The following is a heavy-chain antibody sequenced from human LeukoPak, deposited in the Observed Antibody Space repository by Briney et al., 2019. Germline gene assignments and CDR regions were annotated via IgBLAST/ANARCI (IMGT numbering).Heavy chain of an antibody. CDR3: ARSPNDFWSGYYFNY. J-gene: IGHJ4*02. D-gene: IGHD3-3*01. CDR2: INPSGGST. CDR1: GSTFTSYY. V-gene: IGHV1-46*03. Sequence: ASVKVSCKASGSTFTSYYMHWVRQAPGQGLEWMGIINPSGGSTSYAQKFQGRVTMTRDTSTSTVYMELSSLRSEDTAVYYCARSPNDFWSGYYFNYWGQGTLVTVSS.